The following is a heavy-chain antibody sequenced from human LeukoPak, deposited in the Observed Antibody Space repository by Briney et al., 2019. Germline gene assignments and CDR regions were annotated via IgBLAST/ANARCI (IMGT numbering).Heavy chain of an antibody. V-gene: IGHV3-21*01. CDR1: GFTFSSYS. CDR2: ISSSSSYI. Sequence: PGGSLRLSCAASGFTFSSYSMNWVRQAPEKGLEWVSSISSSSSYIYYADSVKGRFTISRDSAKNSLYLQMNSLRAEDTAVYYCARGRVPAAMRNSYYFDYWGQGTLVTVSS. CDR3: ARGRVPAAMRNSYYFDY. J-gene: IGHJ4*02. D-gene: IGHD2-2*01.